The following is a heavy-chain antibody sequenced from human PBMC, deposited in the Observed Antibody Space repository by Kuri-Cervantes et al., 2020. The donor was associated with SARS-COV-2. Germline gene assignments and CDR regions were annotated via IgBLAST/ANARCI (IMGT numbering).Heavy chain of an antibody. CDR1: GFTFSSYW. CDR2: IKQDGSEK. V-gene: IGHV3-7*01. D-gene: IGHD5/OR15-5a*01. CDR3: ARDCLIGLRPGGSSMDV. J-gene: IGHJ6*02. Sequence: ETLSLTCAASGFTFSSYWMSWVRQAPGKGLEWVANIKQDGSEKYYVDSVKGRFTISRDNAKNSLYLQMNSLRAEDTAVYYCARDCLIGLRPGGSSMDVWGQGTTVTVSS.